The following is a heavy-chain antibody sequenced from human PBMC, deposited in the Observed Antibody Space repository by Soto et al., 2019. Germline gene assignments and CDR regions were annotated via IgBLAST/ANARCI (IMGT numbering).Heavy chain of an antibody. V-gene: IGHV1-8*01. CDR1: GYTFTSYD. J-gene: IGHJ6*02. CDR3: AREMTKRGMDV. Sequence: QVQLVQSGAEVKKPGASVKVSCKASGYTFTSYDINWVRQATGQGLEWMGWMNPNRGNTGYAQKFRGRVTMTRNTSITTAKMELSSMRSEDTAVYSCAREMTKRGMDVWGQGTTVTVSS. CDR2: MNPNRGNT.